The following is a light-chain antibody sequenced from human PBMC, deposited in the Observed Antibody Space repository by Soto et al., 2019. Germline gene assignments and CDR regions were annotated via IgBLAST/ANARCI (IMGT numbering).Light chain of an antibody. Sequence: EVVLTQSPATLSLSPGEGATLFCRASQSLVARHLHRSLAWYQQKPGQAPTVLIFETSSSATGVPDRFSGSGSGTDVTLTISRLEPDDFAVYYCQQYGSSQFTFGPGTKVNIK. CDR1: QSLVARHLHRS. J-gene: IGKJ3*01. CDR2: ETS. V-gene: IGKV3-20*01. CDR3: QQYGSSQFT.